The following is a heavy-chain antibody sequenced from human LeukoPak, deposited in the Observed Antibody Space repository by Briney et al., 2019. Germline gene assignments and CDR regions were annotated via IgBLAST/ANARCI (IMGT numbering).Heavy chain of an antibody. D-gene: IGHD6-13*01. J-gene: IGHJ4*02. CDR1: GFTFDDYG. V-gene: IGHV3-20*04. Sequence: RPGGSLRLSCAASGFTFDDYGMSWVRQAPGKGLEWVPGINWNGGSTGYADSVKGRFTISRDNAKNSLYLQMNSLRAEDTALYYCARASGYSSSWYGSVYWGQGTLVTVSS. CDR3: ARASGYSSSWYGSVY. CDR2: INWNGGST.